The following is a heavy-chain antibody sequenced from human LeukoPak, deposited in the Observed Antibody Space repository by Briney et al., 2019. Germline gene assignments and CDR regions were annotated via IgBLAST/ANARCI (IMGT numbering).Heavy chain of an antibody. Sequence: SETLSLTCTVSGGSISSSSYYWGWIRQPPGTGLEWIGIIYYSGSTYYNPSLKSRVTILLDTSKNQFSLKLRSVTAADAAVYYCARDHRLTSYYMDVWGKGTTVTVSS. CDR1: GGSISSSSYY. J-gene: IGHJ6*03. CDR2: IYYSGST. V-gene: IGHV4-39*07. CDR3: ARDHRLTSYYMDV.